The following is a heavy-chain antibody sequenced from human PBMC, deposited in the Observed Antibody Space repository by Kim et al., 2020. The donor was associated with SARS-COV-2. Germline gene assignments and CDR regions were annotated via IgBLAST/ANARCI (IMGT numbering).Heavy chain of an antibody. V-gene: IGHV1-2*02. J-gene: IGHJ3*02. Sequence: ASVKVSCKASGYPFTAYYVHWVRQAPGQGLEWMGWINPNTGATDSAQHSQSGVTMTRDKAINTVYMHLSSLRSDDMAVFYCARGGIGYCDYTGCYHAFD. CDR2: INPNTGAT. D-gene: IGHD2-2*03. CDR1: GYPFTAYY. CDR3: ARGGIGYCDYTGCYHAFD.